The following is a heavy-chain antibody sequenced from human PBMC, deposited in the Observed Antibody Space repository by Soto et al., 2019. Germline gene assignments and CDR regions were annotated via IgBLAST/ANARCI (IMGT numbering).Heavy chain of an antibody. CDR3: AGRRAGAYYFDY. CDR2: IYYTGRT. V-gene: IGHV4-39*01. Sequence: ETLCRTCAVSGVSVRISSYYWGWVRQPPGKGLEWIGTIYYTGRTSYSPSLKSRVTISVDTSKTQFSLNLNSVTAADTAVYYCAGRRAGAYYFDYWGQGTLVTVSS. D-gene: IGHD1-26*01. J-gene: IGHJ4*02. CDR1: GVSVRISSYY.